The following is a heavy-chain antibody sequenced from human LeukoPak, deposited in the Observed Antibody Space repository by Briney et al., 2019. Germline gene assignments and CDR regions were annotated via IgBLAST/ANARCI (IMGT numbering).Heavy chain of an antibody. CDR1: GFTFSSYS. J-gene: IGHJ4*02. Sequence: GGSLRLSCAASGFTFSSYSMNWVRQAPGKGLEWVSYISSSGTVIYYADSVRGRFTISRDNGKNSLYLQMNSLRDEDTAVYHCARDMSLLWFGDPFDYWGQGTLVTVSS. V-gene: IGHV3-48*02. D-gene: IGHD3-10*01. CDR2: ISSSGTVI. CDR3: ARDMSLLWFGDPFDY.